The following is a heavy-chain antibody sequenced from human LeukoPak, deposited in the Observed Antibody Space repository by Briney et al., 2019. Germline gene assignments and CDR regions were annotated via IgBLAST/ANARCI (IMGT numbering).Heavy chain of an antibody. J-gene: IGHJ6*04. CDR2: ISSSGSTI. CDR1: GFTFSNYY. D-gene: IGHD3-16*01. Sequence: GGSLRLSCAASGFTFSNYYMSWIRQAPGKGLDWVSYISSSGSTIYYADSVKGRFTISRDNAKNSLYLQMNSLRAEDTAVYYCARGSLDGREDVWGKGTTVTVSS. V-gene: IGHV3-11*01. CDR3: ARGSLDGREDV.